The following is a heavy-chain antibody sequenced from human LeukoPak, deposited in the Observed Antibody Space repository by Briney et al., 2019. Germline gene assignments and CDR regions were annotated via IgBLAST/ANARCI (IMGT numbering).Heavy chain of an antibody. J-gene: IGHJ4*02. CDR3: ARHRPDYGAERFAY. CDR2: IGIAGDT. D-gene: IGHD4-17*01. V-gene: IGHV3-13*01. CDR1: GFIFRNDD. Sequence: GGSLRLSRAASGFIFRNDDMHWVRQVSGKGLEWVSAIGIAGDTYYLDSVKGRITISREDAKNSLYLQMNSLRAEDTAVYYCARHRPDYGAERFAYWGQGTLVTVSS.